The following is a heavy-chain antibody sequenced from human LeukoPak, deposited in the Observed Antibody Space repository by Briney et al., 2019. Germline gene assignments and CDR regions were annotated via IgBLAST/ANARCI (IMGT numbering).Heavy chain of an antibody. J-gene: IGHJ4*02. CDR3: APTYSSSSEFDY. CDR2: ISYDGSNK. D-gene: IGHD6-6*01. Sequence: GGSLRLSCAASGFTFSSYGMHWVRQAPGKGLEWVAVISYDGSNKYYADSVKGRFTISRDNSKNTLYLQMNSLRAEDTAVYYCAPTYSSSSEFDYWGQGTLVTVSS. CDR1: GFTFSSYG. V-gene: IGHV3-30*03.